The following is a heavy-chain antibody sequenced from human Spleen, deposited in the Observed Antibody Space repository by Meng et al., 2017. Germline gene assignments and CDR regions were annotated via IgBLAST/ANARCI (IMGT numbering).Heavy chain of an antibody. D-gene: IGHD3-10*01. V-gene: IGHV3-20*04. CDR1: GFTFDDYG. CDR2: INWDGDNT. CDR3: ARDETPFGGTYGY. J-gene: IGHJ4*02. Sequence: GESLKISCAASGFTFDDYGMSWVRQAPGKGLEWVSGINWDGDNTGYADSVKGRFTVSRDNAKNSLYLQMNSLRAEDTAIYYCARDETPFGGTYGYWGPGTLVTVSS.